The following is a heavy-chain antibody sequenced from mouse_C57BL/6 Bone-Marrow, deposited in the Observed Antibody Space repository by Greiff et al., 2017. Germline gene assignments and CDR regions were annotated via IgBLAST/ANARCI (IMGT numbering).Heavy chain of an antibody. CDR2: ISSGSSTI. CDR1: GFTFSDYG. D-gene: IGHD2-2*01. J-gene: IGHJ1*03. V-gene: IGHV5-17*01. CDR3: ARRSLWLRYFDV. Sequence: EVQLVESGGGLVKPGGSLKLSCAASGFTFSDYGMHWVRQAPEKGLEWVAYISSGSSTIYYADTVKGRFTISRDNAKNTRFLQMTSLRSEDTAMYYCARRSLWLRYFDVWGTGTTVTVSS.